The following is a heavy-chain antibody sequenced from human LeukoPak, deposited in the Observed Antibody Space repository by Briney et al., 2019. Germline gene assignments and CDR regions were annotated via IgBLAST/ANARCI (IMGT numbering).Heavy chain of an antibody. CDR2: ITSSSSTI. D-gene: IGHD2-2*01. CDR3: AREGHIVVVPAATGVDWFDP. CDR1: GFTFSSYS. V-gene: IGHV3-48*01. J-gene: IGHJ5*02. Sequence: GGSLRLSCAASGFTFSSYSMNWVRQAPGKGLEWVSYITSSSSTIHYADSVKGRFTVSRDNAKNSLYLQMNSLRTEDTAVYYCAREGHIVVVPAATGVDWFDPWGQGTLVTVSS.